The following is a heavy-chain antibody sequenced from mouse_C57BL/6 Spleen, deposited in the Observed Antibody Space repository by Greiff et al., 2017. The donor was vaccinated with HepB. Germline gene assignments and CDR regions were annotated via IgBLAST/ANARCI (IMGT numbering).Heavy chain of an antibody. J-gene: IGHJ2*01. CDR2: ISDGGSYT. V-gene: IGHV5-4*01. D-gene: IGHD1-1*01. Sequence: EVKLMESGGGLVKPGGSLKLSCAASGFTFSSYAMSWVRQTPEKRLEWVATISDGGSYTYYPDNVKGRFTISRDNAKNNLYLQMSHLKSEDTAMYYCARDQGFYYGTPFDYWGQGTTLTVSS. CDR1: GFTFSSYA. CDR3: ARDQGFYYGTPFDY.